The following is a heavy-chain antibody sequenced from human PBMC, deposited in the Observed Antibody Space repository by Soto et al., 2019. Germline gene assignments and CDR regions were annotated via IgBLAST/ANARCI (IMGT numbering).Heavy chain of an antibody. CDR2: ISYDGSNK. CDR3: AKDQKDGVLYYDFWSGYSAFDP. CDR1: GFTFSSYG. D-gene: IGHD3-3*01. Sequence: QVQLVESGGGVVQPGRSLRLSCAASGFTFSSYGMHWVRQAPGKGLEWVAVISYDGSNKYYADSVKGRFTISRDNSKNTLYLQMNSLRAEDTAVYYCAKDQKDGVLYYDFWSGYSAFDPWGQGTLVTVSS. J-gene: IGHJ5*02. V-gene: IGHV3-30*18.